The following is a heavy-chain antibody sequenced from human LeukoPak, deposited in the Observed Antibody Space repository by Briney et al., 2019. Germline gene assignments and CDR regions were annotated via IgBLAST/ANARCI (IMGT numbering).Heavy chain of an antibody. CDR2: ISYDETNK. J-gene: IGHJ4*02. CDR1: GLTFTNYA. Sequence: GGSLRLSCAASGLTFTNYAMHWVRQAPGKGLEWVAVISYDETNKYYEDSVKGRFTISRDSSKNTLYLQMSSLRDEDTAVYYCARDKGDGYNDYWGQGTPVTVSS. V-gene: IGHV3-30*04. D-gene: IGHD5-24*01. CDR3: ARDKGDGYNDY.